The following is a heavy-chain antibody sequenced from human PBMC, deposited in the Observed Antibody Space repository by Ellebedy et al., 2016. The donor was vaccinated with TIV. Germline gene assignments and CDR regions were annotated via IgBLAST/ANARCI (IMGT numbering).Heavy chain of an antibody. CDR1: GFTFNSSA. J-gene: IGHJ4*02. CDR2: ISYDGSSK. CDR3: ARDLDKSSGWYGGAAY. D-gene: IGHD6-19*01. Sequence: PGGSLRLFCAASGFTFNSSAMHWVRQAPGKGLAWVAVISYDGSSKYYADSVKGRFTISRDNSMTTLYLEMNSLRAEDTAVYYCARDLDKSSGWYGGAAYWGQGTLVTVSS. V-gene: IGHV3-30-3*01.